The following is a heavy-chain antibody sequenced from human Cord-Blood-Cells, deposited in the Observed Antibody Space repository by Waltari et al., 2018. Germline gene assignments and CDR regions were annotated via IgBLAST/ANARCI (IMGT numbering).Heavy chain of an antibody. D-gene: IGHD3-3*01. CDR1: GGSISSSSYY. CDR2: IYYSGST. CDR3: ARGGGYDFWSGYYYYYYMDV. Sequence: SGGSISSSSYYWGWIRQPPGKGLEWIGSIYYSGSTYYNPSLKSRVTISVDTSKNQFSLKLSSVTAADTAVYYCARGGGYDFWSGYYYYYYMDVWGKGTTVTVSS. V-gene: IGHV4-39*01. J-gene: IGHJ6*03.